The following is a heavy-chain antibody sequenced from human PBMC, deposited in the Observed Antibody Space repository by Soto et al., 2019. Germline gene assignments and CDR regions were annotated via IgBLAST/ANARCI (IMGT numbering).Heavy chain of an antibody. Sequence: ASVKVSCKASGYTFTSYGISWVRQAPGQGLEWMGWISAYNGNTNYAQKLQGRVTMTTDTSTSTAYMELRSLRSDDTAVYYCARAFRPFTTMVRGVIIGYWGQGTLVTVS. CDR2: ISAYNGNT. V-gene: IGHV1-18*01. D-gene: IGHD3-10*01. CDR3: ARAFRPFTTMVRGVIIGY. CDR1: GYTFTSYG. J-gene: IGHJ4*02.